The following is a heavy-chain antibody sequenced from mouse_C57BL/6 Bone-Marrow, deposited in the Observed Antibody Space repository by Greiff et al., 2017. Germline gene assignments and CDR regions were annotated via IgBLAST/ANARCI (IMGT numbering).Heavy chain of an antibody. CDR2: IDPSDSYT. D-gene: IGHD2-5*01. CDR1: GYTFTSYW. Sequence: QVQLQQPGAELVMPGASVKLSCKASGYTFTSYWMHWVKQRPGQGLEWIGEIDPSDSYTNYNQKFKGKSTLTVDKSSSPAYMQLSSLTSEDSAVFYCAREGDSNYPAWFAYWGQGTLVTVSA. J-gene: IGHJ3*01. V-gene: IGHV1-69*01. CDR3: AREGDSNYPAWFAY.